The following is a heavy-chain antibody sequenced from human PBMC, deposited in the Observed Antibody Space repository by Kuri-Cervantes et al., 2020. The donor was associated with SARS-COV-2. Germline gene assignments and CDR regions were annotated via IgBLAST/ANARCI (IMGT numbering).Heavy chain of an antibody. D-gene: IGHD2-15*01. CDR1: GGSISSYY. CDR2: IYYSGST. CDR3: ARGPSRGCSGGSCYWFYFYY. Sequence: GSLRLSCTVSGGSISSYYWSWIRQPPGKGLEWIGYIYYSGSTNYNPSLKSRVTISVDTSKNQFSLKLSSVTAADTAVYYCARGPSRGCSGGSCYWFYFYYWGQGTLVTVSS. V-gene: IGHV4-59*01. J-gene: IGHJ4*02.